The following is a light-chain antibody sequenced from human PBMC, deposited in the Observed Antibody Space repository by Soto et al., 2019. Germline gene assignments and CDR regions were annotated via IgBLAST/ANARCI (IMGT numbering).Light chain of an antibody. CDR3: QQYQNWPLA. Sequence: EIVMTQSPATLPVSPGETATLSCRASHNVNSNIAWYQQRPGQAPRLLIYGASTRATGIPARFSGSGSGTEFTLTIRSLQSEDFAVYYCQQYQNWPLAFGGGTKVDIK. J-gene: IGKJ4*01. CDR1: HNVNSN. V-gene: IGKV3-15*01. CDR2: GAS.